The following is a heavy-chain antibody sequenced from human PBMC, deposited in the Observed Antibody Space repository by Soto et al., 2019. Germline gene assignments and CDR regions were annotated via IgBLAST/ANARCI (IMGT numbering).Heavy chain of an antibody. CDR2: ISSSSSTI. V-gene: IGHV3-48*02. Sequence: EVQLVESGGGLVQPGGSLRLSCAASGFTFSSYSMNWVRQAPGKGLEWVSYISSSSSTIYYADSVKGRFTISRDNAKNSLYLQMNSLRDEDTAVYYCARDKYDFWSGYPNYYYYYGMDVWGQGTTVTVSS. D-gene: IGHD3-3*01. J-gene: IGHJ6*02. CDR1: GFTFSSYS. CDR3: ARDKYDFWSGYPNYYYYYGMDV.